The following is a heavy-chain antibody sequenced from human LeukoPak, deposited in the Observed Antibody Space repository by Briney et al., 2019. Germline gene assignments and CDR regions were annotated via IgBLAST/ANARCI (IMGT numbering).Heavy chain of an antibody. V-gene: IGHV4-59*08. CDR3: ARAGVDTAMVGY. D-gene: IGHD5-18*01. J-gene: IGHJ4*02. CDR1: GGSIGSYY. CDR2: IYYSGST. Sequence: SETLSLTCTVSGGSIGSYYWSWIRQPPGKGLEWIGYIYYSGSTYYNPSLKSRVTISVDTSKNQFSLKLSSVTAADTAVYYCARAGVDTAMVGYWGQGTLVTVSS.